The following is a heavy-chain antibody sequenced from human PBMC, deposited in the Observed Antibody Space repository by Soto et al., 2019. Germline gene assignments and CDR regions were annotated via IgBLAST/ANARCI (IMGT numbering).Heavy chain of an antibody. CDR3: ARGVYCSSTSCYSGMDV. J-gene: IGHJ6*02. V-gene: IGHV4-34*01. D-gene: IGHD2-2*01. Sequence: SETLSLTCAVYGGSSSGYYWSWIRQPPGKGLEWIGEISHSGSTNCNPSLKSRVTISVDTSKNQFSLKLSTVTAADTAVYYCARGVYCSSTSCYSGMDVWGQGTTVTVSS. CDR1: GGSSSGYY. CDR2: ISHSGST.